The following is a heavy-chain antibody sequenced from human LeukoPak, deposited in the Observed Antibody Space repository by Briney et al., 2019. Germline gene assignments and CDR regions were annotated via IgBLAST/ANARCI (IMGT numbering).Heavy chain of an antibody. V-gene: IGHV4-61*02. CDR2: FYTSGST. CDR1: GGSISSGSYY. D-gene: IGHD3-10*01. J-gene: IGHJ4*02. Sequence: KPSETLSLTCTVSGGSISSGSYYWSWIRQPAGKGLEWIGRFYTSGSTNYNPSLKSRVTISVDTSKNQFSLKLSSVTAADTAMYYCARYESIVRGFDYWGQGTLVTVSS. CDR3: ARYESIVRGFDY.